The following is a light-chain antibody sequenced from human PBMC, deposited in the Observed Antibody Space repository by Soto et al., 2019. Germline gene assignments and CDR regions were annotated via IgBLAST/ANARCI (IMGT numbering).Light chain of an antibody. J-gene: IGKJ5*01. CDR1: QNVRSSH. Sequence: EIVMTQSPATLSVSPGGRATLSCRASQNVRSSHLAWYQQKPGQAPRLLIHGASSRATGIPDRFSGSGSGTDFTLTISSLEPEDFAVYYCQQRSNWPPITFGQGTRLEIK. V-gene: IGKV3D-20*02. CDR2: GAS. CDR3: QQRSNWPPIT.